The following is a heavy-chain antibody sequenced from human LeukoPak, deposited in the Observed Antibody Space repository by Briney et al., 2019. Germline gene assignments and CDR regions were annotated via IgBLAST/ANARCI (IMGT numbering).Heavy chain of an antibody. V-gene: IGHV3-30-3*01. CDR1: GFSFSNYA. D-gene: IGHD3-10*01. J-gene: IGHJ4*02. CDR3: ARGHRALIRVALVGYFDN. CDR2: ISYDGNNK. Sequence: GGSLRLSCAAPGFSFSNYAMHWVRQAPGKGLEWVAVISYDGNNKYYADSVKGRFTISRDNSKKTLYLRINSLRAEDTAVYSCARGHRALIRVALVGYFDNWGQGTLVTVSS.